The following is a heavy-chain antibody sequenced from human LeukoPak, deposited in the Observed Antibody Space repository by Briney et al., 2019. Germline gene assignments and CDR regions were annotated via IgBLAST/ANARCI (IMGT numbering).Heavy chain of an antibody. J-gene: IGHJ5*02. Sequence: MSSETLSLTCTVSGGSISSYYWSWIRQPPGKGLGWIGYIYTSGSTNYNPSLKSRVTISVDTSKNQFSLKLSSVTAADTAVYYCARVGVVATILVSGWFDPWGQGTLVTVSS. CDR1: GGSISSYY. V-gene: IGHV4-4*09. CDR3: ARVGVVATILVSGWFDP. CDR2: IYTSGST. D-gene: IGHD5-12*01.